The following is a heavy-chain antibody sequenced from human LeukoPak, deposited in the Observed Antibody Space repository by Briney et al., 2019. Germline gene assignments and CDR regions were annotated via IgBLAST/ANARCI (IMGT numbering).Heavy chain of an antibody. D-gene: IGHD1-26*01. V-gene: IGHV3-43D*03. J-gene: IGHJ3*02. CDR2: ITWNGGST. CDR1: GFTFDDYA. CDR3: AKDIGYSGSYFVAFDI. Sequence: GGSLRLSCAASGFTFDDYAMHWVRQAPGKGLECVSHITWNGGSTYYADSVKGRFTISRDNAKNSLYLQMNSLRAEDMALYYCAKDIGYSGSYFVAFDIWGQGTMVTVSS.